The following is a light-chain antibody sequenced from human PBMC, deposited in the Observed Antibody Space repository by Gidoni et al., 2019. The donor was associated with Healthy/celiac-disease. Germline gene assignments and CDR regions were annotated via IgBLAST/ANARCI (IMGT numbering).Light chain of an antibody. CDR1: SSNIGSNY. V-gene: IGLV1-47*02. J-gene: IGLJ1*01. Sequence: QYVLTQPPSASGTPGRRVTISCSGSSSNIGSNYVYWYQQLPGTAPKLLIYSNNQRPSGVPDRFSCSKSGTSASLAISGLRSEDEADYYCAAWDDSLSGSYVFGTGTKVTVL. CDR2: SNN. CDR3: AAWDDSLSGSYV.